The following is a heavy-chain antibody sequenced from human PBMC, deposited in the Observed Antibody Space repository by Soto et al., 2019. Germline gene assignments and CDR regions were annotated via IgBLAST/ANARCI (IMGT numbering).Heavy chain of an antibody. D-gene: IGHD3-22*01. Sequence: PSETLSLTCTVSGSSISSSSYYWGWIRQPPGKGLEWIGSIYYSGSTYYNPSLKSRVTISVDTSKNQFSLKLSSVTAADTAVYYCARILVVADDAFDIWGQGTLVT. V-gene: IGHV4-39*01. CDR3: ARILVVADDAFDI. CDR2: IYYSGST. J-gene: IGHJ3*02. CDR1: GSSISSSSYY.